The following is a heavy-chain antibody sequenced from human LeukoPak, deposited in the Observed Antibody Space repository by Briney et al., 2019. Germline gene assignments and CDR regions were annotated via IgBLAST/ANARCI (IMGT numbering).Heavy chain of an antibody. CDR3: ARARSTLYGPLFVY. V-gene: IGHV4-39*07. J-gene: IGHJ4*02. CDR1: GGSISSSSYY. CDR2: IYYSGST. Sequence: SETLSLTCTVSGGSISSSSYYWGWIRQPPGKGLEWIGSIYYSGSTYYNPSLKSRVTISVDTSKNQFSPKLSSVTAADTAVYYCARARSTLYGPLFVYWGQGTLVTVSS. D-gene: IGHD4-17*01.